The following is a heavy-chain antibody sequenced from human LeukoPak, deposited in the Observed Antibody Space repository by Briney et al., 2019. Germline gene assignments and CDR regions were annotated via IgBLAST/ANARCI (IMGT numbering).Heavy chain of an antibody. V-gene: IGHV4-59*01. D-gene: IGHD4-23*01. J-gene: IGHJ4*02. CDR2: IYYSGST. CDR1: GGSISSYY. CDR3: ARIGNGYFDY. Sequence: PSETLSLTCTVSGGSISSYYWSWIRQPPGKGLEWIGYIYYSGSTNYNPSLKSRVTISVDTSKNQFSPKLSSVTAADTAVYYCARIGNGYFDYWGQGTLVTVSS.